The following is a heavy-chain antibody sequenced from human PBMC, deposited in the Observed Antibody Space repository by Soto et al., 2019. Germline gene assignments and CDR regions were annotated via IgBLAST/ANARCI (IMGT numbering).Heavy chain of an antibody. V-gene: IGHV1-69*01. CDR1: GGTFSSYA. Sequence: QVQLVQSGAEVKKPGSSVKVSCKASGGTFSSYAISWVRQAPGQGLEWMGGIIPIFGTANYAQKFQGRVTITADESTSTAYMEPSSLTSEDTAVYYCARAEGLHETETDYYYCMDVWGQGTTVTVSS. CDR2: IIPIFGTA. J-gene: IGHJ6*02. D-gene: IGHD4-4*01. CDR3: ARAEGLHETETDYYYCMDV.